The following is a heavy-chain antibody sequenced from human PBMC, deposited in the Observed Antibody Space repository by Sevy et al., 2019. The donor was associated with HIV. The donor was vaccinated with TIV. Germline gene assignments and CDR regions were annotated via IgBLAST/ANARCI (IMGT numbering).Heavy chain of an antibody. Sequence: GESLKISCAASGFTFSSYWMSWVRQAPGKGLEWVANIKQDGSEKYYVDSVKGRFTISRDNAKNSLYLQMNSLRAEDTAVYYCARYDWIAAADFDYWGQGTLVTVSS. CDR1: GFTFSSYW. CDR3: ARYDWIAAADFDY. CDR2: IKQDGSEK. V-gene: IGHV3-7*03. D-gene: IGHD6-13*01. J-gene: IGHJ4*02.